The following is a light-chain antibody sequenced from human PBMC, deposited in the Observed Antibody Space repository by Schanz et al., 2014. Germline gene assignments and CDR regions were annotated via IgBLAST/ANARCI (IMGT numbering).Light chain of an antibody. V-gene: IGKV1-5*01. J-gene: IGKJ1*01. CDR2: EAS. CDR3: QQYKDYPRT. Sequence: DIQLTQSPSTLSASVGDRVTITCRASQSISSWLAWYQQAPGKAPKLLISEASILESGVPSRFSGTGSGTEFTLTISSLQPDDFATYFCQQYKDYPRTFGRGTKVEIK. CDR1: QSISSW.